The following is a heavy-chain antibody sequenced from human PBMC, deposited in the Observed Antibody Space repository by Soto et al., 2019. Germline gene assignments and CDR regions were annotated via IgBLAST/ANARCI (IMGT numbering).Heavy chain of an antibody. J-gene: IGHJ6*02. Sequence: GGSLRLSCAASGFTFSSYWMSWVRQAPGKGLEWVANIKQDGSEKYYVDSVEGRFTISRDNAKNSLYLQMNSLRAEDTAVYYCARRDYCGSGSRVYYGMDVWGQGTTVTVSS. CDR2: IKQDGSEK. CDR3: ARRDYCGSGSRVYYGMDV. CDR1: GFTFSSYW. D-gene: IGHD3-10*01. V-gene: IGHV3-7*01.